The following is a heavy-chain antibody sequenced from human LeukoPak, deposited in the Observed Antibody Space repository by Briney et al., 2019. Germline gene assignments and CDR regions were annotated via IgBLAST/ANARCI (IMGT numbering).Heavy chain of an antibody. D-gene: IGHD3-10*01. J-gene: IGHJ6*02. CDR3: ARAPGRVRGVIISPDV. CDR2: ISSSSSYI. V-gene: IGHV3-21*01. Sequence: GGSLRLSCAASGFTFSSYSMNWVRQAPGKGLEWVSSISSSSSYIYYADSVKGRFTISRDNAKNSLYLQMNSLRAEDTAVYYCARAPGRVRGVIISPDVWGQGTTVTVSS. CDR1: GFTFSSYS.